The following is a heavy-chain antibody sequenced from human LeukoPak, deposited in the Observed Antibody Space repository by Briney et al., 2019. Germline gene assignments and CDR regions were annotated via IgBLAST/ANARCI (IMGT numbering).Heavy chain of an antibody. D-gene: IGHD2-2*01. Sequence: GGSLRLSCAASGFTFSSYGMHWVRQAPGKGLEWVAVISYDGSNKYYADSVRGRFTISRDNSKNTLYLQMNSLRAEDTAVYYCAREKRDSTSPLCGMDVWGQGTTVTVSS. J-gene: IGHJ6*02. V-gene: IGHV3-30*03. CDR1: GFTFSSYG. CDR2: ISYDGSNK. CDR3: AREKRDSTSPLCGMDV.